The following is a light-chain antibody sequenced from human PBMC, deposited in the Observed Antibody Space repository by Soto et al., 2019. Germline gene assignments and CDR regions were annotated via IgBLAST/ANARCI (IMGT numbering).Light chain of an antibody. CDR2: EVS. J-gene: IGLJ1*01. CDR3: SSYAGSNKSV. CDR1: SSDIGAYIY. Sequence: QSVLTQPPSASGSPGQSVTISCTGTSSDIGAYIYVSWYQQHPGKAPKLMISEVSRRPSGVPERFSGSKSGNTASLTVSGRQADDEAHYYCSSYAGSNKSVFGTGTKVTVL. V-gene: IGLV2-8*01.